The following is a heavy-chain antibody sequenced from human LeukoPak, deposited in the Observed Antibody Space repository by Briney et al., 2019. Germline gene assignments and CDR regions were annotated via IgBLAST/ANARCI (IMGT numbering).Heavy chain of an antibody. CDR2: ISYVGSI. CDR3: ARSQYSGSSSGSFDY. V-gene: IGHV4-39*02. D-gene: IGHD6-6*01. Sequence: KPSETLSLTCTVSGDSIIRSYYYWGWIRQPPGKGLEWIGTISYVGSIYYNPSLKSRVTISVDTSKNHFSLKLTSVTARDTAVYYCARSQYSGSSSGSFDYWGQGILVTVSS. J-gene: IGHJ4*02. CDR1: GDSIIRSYYY.